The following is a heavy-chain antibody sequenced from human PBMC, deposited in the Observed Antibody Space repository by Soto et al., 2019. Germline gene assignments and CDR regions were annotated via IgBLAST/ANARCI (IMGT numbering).Heavy chain of an antibody. J-gene: IGHJ4*02. CDR1: GFTFSNSA. Sequence: EVQLLESGGGLVQPGGSLRLSCAASGFTFSNSAMSWVRQAPGKGLEWVSAISGSGGSTYYADSVKGRFTISRDNSKNTLYVQMNTLRADDTLVYYCAKRDEKSFDYWGRGALVTVSS. D-gene: IGHD3-10*01. CDR3: AKRDEKSFDY. V-gene: IGHV3-23*01. CDR2: ISGSGGST.